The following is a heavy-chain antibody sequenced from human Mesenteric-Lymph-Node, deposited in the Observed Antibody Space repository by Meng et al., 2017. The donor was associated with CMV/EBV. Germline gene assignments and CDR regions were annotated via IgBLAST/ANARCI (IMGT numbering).Heavy chain of an antibody. CDR2: IIPILDIA. CDR3: ARGRPGYCSGTNCFSGFDY. V-gene: IGHV1-69*10. D-gene: IGHD2-2*01. CDR1: TFNSNT. J-gene: IGHJ4*02. Sequence: TFNSNTVSWVRQAPGQGLEWMGGIIPILDIANYAQNFQYRVTISEDKSTSTAYMELSSLRSEDKAVYYCARGRPGYCSGTNCFSGFDYWGQGTLVTVSS.